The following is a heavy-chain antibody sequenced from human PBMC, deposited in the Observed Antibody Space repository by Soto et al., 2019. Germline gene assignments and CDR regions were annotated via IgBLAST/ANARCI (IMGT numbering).Heavy chain of an antibody. V-gene: IGHV3-48*02. Sequence: EVQLVESGGGLVQPGGSRRLSCAASGFTFSSYSMNWVRQAPGKGREWVSYISSSSNTIYYADPVKGRFTISRDNAKNSLYLQMNSLRDEDTAVYYCARDLKGGSSGWRVQTNWGQGTLVTVSS. CDR2: ISSSSNTI. CDR1: GFTFSSYS. J-gene: IGHJ4*02. CDR3: ARDLKGGSSGWRVQTN. D-gene: IGHD6-19*01.